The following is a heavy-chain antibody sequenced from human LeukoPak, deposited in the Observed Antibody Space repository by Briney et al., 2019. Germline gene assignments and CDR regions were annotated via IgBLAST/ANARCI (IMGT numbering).Heavy chain of an antibody. CDR1: GFTFSSYL. V-gene: IGHV3-7*01. J-gene: IGHJ4*02. CDR3: ARVRYYDFWSGPYYFDY. Sequence: GGSLRLSCAASGFTFSSYLMSWVRQAPGKGLEWVANIKQDGSEKYYVDSVKGRFTISRDNAKNSLYLQMNSLRAEDTAVYYCARVRYYDFWSGPYYFDYWGQGTLVTVSS. CDR2: IKQDGSEK. D-gene: IGHD3-3*01.